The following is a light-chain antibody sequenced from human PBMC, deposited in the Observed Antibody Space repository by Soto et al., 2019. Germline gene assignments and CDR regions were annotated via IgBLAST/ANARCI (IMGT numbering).Light chain of an antibody. J-gene: IGLJ1*01. CDR3: SSYTSSSTLYV. CDR2: EVS. CDR1: TITFGGYNY. V-gene: IGLV2-14*01. Sequence: QSVLTQPASVSGSPGQWITISSPETTITFGGYNYVSWYQQHPGKAPKLIIYEVSNRPSGVSNRFSGSKSGNTASLTISGLQAEDEAEYYCSSYTSSSTLYVFGIGTKVTVL.